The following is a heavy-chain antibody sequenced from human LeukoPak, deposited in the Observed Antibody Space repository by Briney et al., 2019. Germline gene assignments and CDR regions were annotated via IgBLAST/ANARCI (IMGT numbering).Heavy chain of an antibody. D-gene: IGHD5-24*01. J-gene: IGHJ4*02. CDR1: GGTFSSYA. CDR2: IIPIFGTA. Sequence: ASVKVSCKASGGTFSSYAISWVRQAPGQGLEWMGRIIPIFGTANYAQKFQGRVTITTDESTSTAYMVLSSLRSEDTAVYYCARGEGRFHPDGYILDNFDYWGQGTLVTVS. V-gene: IGHV1-69*05. CDR3: ARGEGRFHPDGYILDNFDY.